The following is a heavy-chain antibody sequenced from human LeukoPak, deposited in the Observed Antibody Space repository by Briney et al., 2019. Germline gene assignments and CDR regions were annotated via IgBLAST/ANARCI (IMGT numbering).Heavy chain of an antibody. CDR2: IYYSGST. D-gene: IGHD2-15*01. V-gene: IGHV4-61*01. J-gene: IGHJ4*02. Sequence: SETLSLTCTVSGGSISSSSYYWSWIRQPPGKGLEWIGYIYYSGSTNYNPSLKSRVTISVDTSKNQFSLKLSSVTAADTAVYYCARTVGNSFDYWGQGTLVTVSS. CDR1: GGSISSSSYY. CDR3: ARTVGNSFDY.